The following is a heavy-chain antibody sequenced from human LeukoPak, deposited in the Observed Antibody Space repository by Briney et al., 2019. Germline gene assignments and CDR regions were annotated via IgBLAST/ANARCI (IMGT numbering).Heavy chain of an antibody. J-gene: IGHJ5*02. CDR3: GIHVGFWSQRGGWFDP. Sequence: SETLSLTCTVSGGSISSRSYYWGWIRQPPGKGLEWIGTIYYTGSTYYSPSLKSRVTISVDTSKNQFSLKVISVTAADTAVYYCGIHVGFWSQRGGWFDPWGQGSLVSVSS. CDR1: GGSISSRSYY. V-gene: IGHV4-39*07. D-gene: IGHD3-3*01. CDR2: IYYTGST.